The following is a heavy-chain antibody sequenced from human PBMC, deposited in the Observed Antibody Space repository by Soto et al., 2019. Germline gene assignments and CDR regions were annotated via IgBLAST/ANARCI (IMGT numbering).Heavy chain of an antibody. CDR1: GGSFSGYY. J-gene: IGHJ4*02. CDR2: IIRGGST. V-gene: IGHV4-34*12. Sequence: SETVSLTCSVYGGSFSGYYWRWIRRHPGKGLEWIGEIIRGGSTNYSPSLKSRVTISVDTSMNQLSLELSSVTAADTAVYYCARPHFDSNTFYYYFDYWGQGTLVTVSS. CDR3: ARPHFDSNTFYYYFDY. D-gene: IGHD3-22*01.